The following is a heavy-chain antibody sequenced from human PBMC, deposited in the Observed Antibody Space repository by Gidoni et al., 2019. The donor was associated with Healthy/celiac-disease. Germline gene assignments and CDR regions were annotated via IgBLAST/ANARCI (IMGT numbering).Heavy chain of an antibody. CDR2: IWYDGSNK. J-gene: IGHJ5*02. CDR3: ARDQKYYDSSGYYP. D-gene: IGHD3-22*01. CDR1: GFPFSSYG. Sequence: QVQLVESGGGVVQPGRSLRLSCAASGFPFSSYGMHWVRQAPGKGLEWVAVIWYDGSNKYYADSGKGRFTISRDNSKNTLYLQMNSLRAEDTAVYYCARDQKYYDSSGYYPWGQGTLVTVSS. V-gene: IGHV3-33*01.